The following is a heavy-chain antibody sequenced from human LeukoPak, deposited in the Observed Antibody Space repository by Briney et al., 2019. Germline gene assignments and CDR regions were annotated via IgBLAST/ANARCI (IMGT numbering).Heavy chain of an antibody. V-gene: IGHV1-2*02. CDR3: ARAGTTVTTIDY. CDR2: INPNSGGT. CDR1: GYTFTGYY. J-gene: IGHJ4*02. D-gene: IGHD4-17*01. Sequence: ASVKVSCKASGYTFTGYYMHWVRQAPGQGLEWMGWINPNSGGTNYAQKFQGRVTVTRDTSISTAYMELSRLRSDDTAVYYCARAGTTVTTIDYWGQGTLVTVSS.